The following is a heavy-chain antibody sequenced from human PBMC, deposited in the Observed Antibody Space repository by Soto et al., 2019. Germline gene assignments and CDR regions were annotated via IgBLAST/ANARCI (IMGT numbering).Heavy chain of an antibody. CDR1: VFTFSCYG. V-gene: IGHV3-30*18. J-gene: IGHJ6*01. CDR3: EKDKGGASSIMDV. D-gene: IGHD1-26*01. CDR2: TPHDGSNK. Sequence: PGGSLRLSCASSVFTFSCYGMHWVRQAPGKGLEWVAVTPHDGSNKYYADSVKGRFTISRDNSNNMLYLQMNSLRAEDTSVYYCEKDKGGASSIMDVWGQGTTVTVSS.